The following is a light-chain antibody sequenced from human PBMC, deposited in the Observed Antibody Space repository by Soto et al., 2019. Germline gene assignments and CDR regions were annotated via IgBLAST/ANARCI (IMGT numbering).Light chain of an antibody. V-gene: IGLV2-14*01. CDR3: RSYTSSSTPYV. CDR2: DVS. J-gene: IGLJ1*01. CDR1: SSDVGAYDL. Sequence: QSALSQPASVSGSPGQSVTISCTGTSSDVGAYDLVCWYQQHPGKAPKLMIYDVSNRPSGVSNRFSGSKSGNTASLTISGLQAEDEADYYCRSYTSSSTPYVFGTGTKVTVL.